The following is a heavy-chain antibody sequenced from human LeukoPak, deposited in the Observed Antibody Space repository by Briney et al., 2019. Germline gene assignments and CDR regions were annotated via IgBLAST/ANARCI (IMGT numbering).Heavy chain of an antibody. V-gene: IGHV1-8*01. CDR2: MNPNSGNT. D-gene: IGHD1-7*01. CDR3: ARDQGTGTTELGDY. Sequence: ASVKVSCKASGYTFTSYDINWVRRATGQGLEWMGWMNPNSGNTGYAQKFQGRVTMTRNTSISTAYMELSSLRSEDTAVYYCARDQGTGTTELGDYWGQGTLVTVSS. CDR1: GYTFTSYD. J-gene: IGHJ4*02.